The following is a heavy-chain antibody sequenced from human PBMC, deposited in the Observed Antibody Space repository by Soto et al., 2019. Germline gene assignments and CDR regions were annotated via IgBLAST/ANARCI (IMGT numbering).Heavy chain of an antibody. CDR1: GGTFSSYT. CDR2: IIPILGIA. V-gene: IGHV1-69*02. D-gene: IGHD2-2*02. CDR3: AVEYCSSTSCYRDY. Sequence: QVQLVQSGAEVKKPGSSVKVSCKASGGTFSSYTISWVRQAPGQGLEWMGRIIPILGIANYAQKFQGRVTITADKSTSTAYMELRSLRSEAAAVYYCAVEYCSSTSCYRDYWGQGTLVTVSS. J-gene: IGHJ4*02.